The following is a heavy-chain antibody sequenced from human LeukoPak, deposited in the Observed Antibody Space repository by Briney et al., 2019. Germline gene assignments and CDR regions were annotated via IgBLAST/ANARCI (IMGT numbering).Heavy chain of an antibody. CDR2: IFVSGIT. D-gene: IGHD3-22*01. Sequence: PSETLSLTCSVSGDSITRNSHYWSWIRQAAGKGLEWIGHIFVSGITKYSPSLESGVNISVDTSKNPFSLKLSSVTAADTAVYYCARGYYYDSSGYYYGPQNDAFDIWGQGTMVTVSS. J-gene: IGHJ3*02. CDR1: GDSITRNSHY. V-gene: IGHV4-61*09. CDR3: ARGYYYDSSGYYYGPQNDAFDI.